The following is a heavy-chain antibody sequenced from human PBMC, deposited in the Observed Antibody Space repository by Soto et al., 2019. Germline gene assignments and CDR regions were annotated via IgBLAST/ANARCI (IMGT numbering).Heavy chain of an antibody. CDR1: GFTFSGSA. CDR2: MRSKGNNYAT. V-gene: IGHV3-73*01. D-gene: IGHD3-22*01. Sequence: GGSLRLSCAPSGFTFSGSAIHWFRQASGKGLEWVGRMRSKGNNYATSYAASVKGRFTISRDDSKNTAYLHMDSLKTEDTAVYYCTSGLYYYDSRGYSYWGQGP. CDR3: TSGLYYYDSRGYSY. J-gene: IGHJ4*02.